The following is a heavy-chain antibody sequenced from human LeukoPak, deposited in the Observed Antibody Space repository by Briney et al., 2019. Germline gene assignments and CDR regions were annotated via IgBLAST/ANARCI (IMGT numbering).Heavy chain of an antibody. Sequence: SETLSLTCAVYGGSFSGYYWSWIRQPPGKGLEWIGEINHSGSTNYNPSLKSRVTISVDTSKNQFSLKLSSVTAADTAVYYCARGEVATIRGCYYGMDVWGQGTTVTVSS. CDR2: INHSGST. D-gene: IGHD5-12*01. CDR3: ARGEVATIRGCYYGMDV. CDR1: GGSFSGYY. V-gene: IGHV4-34*01. J-gene: IGHJ6*02.